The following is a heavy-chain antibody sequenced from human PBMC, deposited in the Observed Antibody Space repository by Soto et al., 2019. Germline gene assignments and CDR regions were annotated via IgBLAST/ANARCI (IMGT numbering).Heavy chain of an antibody. CDR2: VYYNENT. Sequence: QIQLHESGPGLVKPSETLSLTCSVSGVSISGSTFYWGWIRQSPGKGLEWIGSVYYNENTYYNPSLASRVPLSLQPSKNQFSLNLSSVTAADTAVYYCARLLGLRAAEYWGQVTLLTVSS. CDR1: GVSISGSTFY. J-gene: IGHJ4*02. CDR3: ARLLGLRAAEY. D-gene: IGHD3-16*01. V-gene: IGHV4-39*01.